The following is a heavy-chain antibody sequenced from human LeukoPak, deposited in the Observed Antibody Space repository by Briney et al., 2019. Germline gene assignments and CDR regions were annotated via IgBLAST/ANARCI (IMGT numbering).Heavy chain of an antibody. Sequence: SETLSLTCALYGGSFSGYYWSWIRQPPGKGLEWIGYVYYSGSTNYNPSLKSRVTISVDTSKNQFSLKLSSVTAADTAVYYCARSELLWFGGVNSGFDYWGQGTLVTVSS. CDR2: VYYSGST. CDR1: GGSFSGYY. CDR3: ARSELLWFGGVNSGFDY. V-gene: IGHV4-59*01. D-gene: IGHD3-10*01. J-gene: IGHJ4*02.